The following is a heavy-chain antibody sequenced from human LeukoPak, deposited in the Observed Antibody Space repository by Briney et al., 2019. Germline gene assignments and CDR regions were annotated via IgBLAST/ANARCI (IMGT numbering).Heavy chain of an antibody. CDR3: ARGKAFNRYYYYYYMDV. V-gene: IGHV4-34*01. D-gene: IGHD1-14*01. CDR1: GGSFSGYY. J-gene: IGHJ6*03. Sequence: PSETLSLTCAVYGGSFSGYYWSWIRQPPGKGLEWIGEINHSGSTNYNPSLKSRVTISVDTSKNQFSLKLSSVTAADTAVYYCARGKAFNRYYYYYYMDVWGKGTTVTVSS. CDR2: INHSGST.